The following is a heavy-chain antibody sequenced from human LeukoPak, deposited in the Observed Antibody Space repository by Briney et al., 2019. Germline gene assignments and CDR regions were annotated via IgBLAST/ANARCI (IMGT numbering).Heavy chain of an antibody. CDR1: GGSISSYY. CDR2: IYYSGST. V-gene: IGHV4-59*01. Sequence: SETLSLTCTVSGGSISSYYWSWVRQPPGKGLEWIGYIYYSGSTHYNPSLKSRVTMSVDTSKNQFSLKLSSVTAADTAVYYCAGDPGFFDYWGQGTLVTVSS. CDR3: AGDPGFFDY. J-gene: IGHJ4*02.